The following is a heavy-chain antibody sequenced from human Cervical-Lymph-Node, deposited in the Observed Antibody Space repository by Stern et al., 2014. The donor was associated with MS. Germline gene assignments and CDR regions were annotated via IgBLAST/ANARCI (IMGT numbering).Heavy chain of an antibody. CDR2: INPSGDST. J-gene: IGHJ4*02. Sequence: QMQLVQSGAEVKKPGASVKISCKAPGYKFTNYYIHWMRQAPGQGPEWMGMINPSGDSTTYAQMFQGRVTMTRDTSTSTVYMELSRLRSEDAAVYYCASGRLGYWGQGTQVTVSS. CDR3: ASGRLGY. CDR1: GYKFTNYY. V-gene: IGHV1-46*01.